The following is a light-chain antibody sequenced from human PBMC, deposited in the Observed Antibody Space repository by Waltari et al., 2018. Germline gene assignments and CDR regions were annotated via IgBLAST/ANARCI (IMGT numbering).Light chain of an antibody. CDR1: QGISSY. CDR2: AAS. Sequence: DIQLTQSPSFLSASVGDRVTITCRASQGISSYLAWYQQKPGKAPKLLIYAASTLQSGVPSRFSGSGSGTEFTLTISSLQPEDFATYYCQHLNSYPLTCGGGAKVEI. V-gene: IGKV1-9*01. CDR3: QHLNSYPLT. J-gene: IGKJ4*01.